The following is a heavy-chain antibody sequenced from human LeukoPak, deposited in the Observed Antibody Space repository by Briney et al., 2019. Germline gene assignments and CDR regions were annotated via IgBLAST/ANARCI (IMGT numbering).Heavy chain of an antibody. J-gene: IGHJ4*02. D-gene: IGHD2-21*02. CDR1: GFTFSGYT. CDR3: SRHEALPGDY. CDR2: IRTKADNYAT. V-gene: IGHV3-73*01. Sequence: PGGSRRLSCAASGFTFSGYTIHWVRQASGKGLEWVGHIRTKADNYATDYDASVKGRFTNSRDDSKNTAFLQMNSLKTEDTAVYYCSRHEALPGDYWGQGTQVTVSS.